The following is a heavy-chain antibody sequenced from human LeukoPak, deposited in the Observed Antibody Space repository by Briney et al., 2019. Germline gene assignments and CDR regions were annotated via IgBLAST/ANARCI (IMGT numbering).Heavy chain of an antibody. CDR2: IIFMVGTA. Sequence: GGSLNLSCKASGGTFSSYASSWVRQAPGKGLEWIGGIIFMVGTANYAHKFQGRLTITADKSTSTAYMELSSLRSEDTAVYYCARWQMTPLTTLPFDIWGQGTMVTVSS. V-gene: IGHV1-69*06. CDR1: GGTFSSYA. J-gene: IGHJ3*02. CDR3: ARWQMTPLTTLPFDI. D-gene: IGHD4-17*01.